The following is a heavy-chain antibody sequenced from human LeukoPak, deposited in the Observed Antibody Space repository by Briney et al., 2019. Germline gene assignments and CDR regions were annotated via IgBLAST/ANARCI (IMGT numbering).Heavy chain of an antibody. CDR1: GGSINSYY. CDR2: IYTGGST. D-gene: IGHD1-26*01. Sequence: PSETLSPTCTVSGGSINSYYWTWIRQPAGKGLEWIGRIYTGGSTNYNPSLESRVTMSVDTSKNQFSLKLNSVTAADTAVYYCARQEGGIVGPYWGQGTLVTVSS. CDR3: ARQEGGIVGPY. V-gene: IGHV4-4*07. J-gene: IGHJ4*02.